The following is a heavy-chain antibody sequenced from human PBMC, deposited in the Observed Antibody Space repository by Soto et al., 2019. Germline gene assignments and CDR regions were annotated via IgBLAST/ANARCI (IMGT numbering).Heavy chain of an antibody. CDR2: IYPGDSDT. CDR1: GYSFTSYW. J-gene: IGHJ4*02. CDR3: ARQGDSSGYLPSEGPYFDY. Sequence: GESLKISCKGSGYSFTSYWIGWVRQMPGKGLEWMGIIYPGDSDTRYSPSFQGQVTISADKSISTAYLQWSSLKASDTAMYYCARQGDSSGYLPSEGPYFDYWGQGTLVTVSS. V-gene: IGHV5-51*01. D-gene: IGHD3-22*01.